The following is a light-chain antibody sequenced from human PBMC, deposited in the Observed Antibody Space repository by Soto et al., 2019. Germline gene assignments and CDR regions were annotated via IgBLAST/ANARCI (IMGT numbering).Light chain of an antibody. J-gene: IGKJ1*01. Sequence: EIVLTQSPGTLSLSPGERGTLSCRASQSVSSGYLAWYQQKPGQAPRLLIYDASSRAAGIPDRFSGSGSGTDFTLTISRXXXXXXXXYYCQQYGSSPRTFGQGTKVEIK. V-gene: IGKV3-20*01. CDR1: QSVSSGY. CDR3: QQYGSSPRT. CDR2: DAS.